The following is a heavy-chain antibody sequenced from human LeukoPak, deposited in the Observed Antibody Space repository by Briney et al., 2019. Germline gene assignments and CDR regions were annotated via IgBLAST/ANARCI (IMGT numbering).Heavy chain of an antibody. D-gene: IGHD1-26*01. V-gene: IGHV1-2*02. J-gene: IGHJ5*02. Sequence: ASVKDSCKASGYTFTGYYMHWVRQAPGQGLEWMGWINPNSGGTNYAQKFQGRVTMTRDTSISTAYMELSRLRSDDTAVYYCARDLGELLRWFDPWGQGTLVTVSS. CDR2: INPNSGGT. CDR3: ARDLGELLRWFDP. CDR1: GYTFTGYY.